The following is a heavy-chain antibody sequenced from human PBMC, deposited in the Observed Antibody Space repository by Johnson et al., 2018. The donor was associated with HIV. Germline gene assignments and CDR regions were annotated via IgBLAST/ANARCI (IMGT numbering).Heavy chain of an antibody. V-gene: IGHV3-11*01. CDR3: ALEAVRSTDAFDI. CDR1: GFTFSDYY. D-gene: IGHD3-10*01. CDR2: ISRSGSTI. Sequence: QVQLVESGGGLVKPGGSLRLSCAASGFTFSDYYMSWIRQAPGKGLAWVSYISRSGSTITYADSVKGRFTISRDNTKNSLYLQTNSLRAEDTAVYYCALEAVRSTDAFDIWGQGTMVIVSS. J-gene: IGHJ3*02.